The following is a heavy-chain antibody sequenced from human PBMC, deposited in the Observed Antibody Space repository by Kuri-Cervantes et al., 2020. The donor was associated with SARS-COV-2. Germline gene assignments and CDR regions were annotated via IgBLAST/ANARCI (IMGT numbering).Heavy chain of an antibody. CDR3: AKDLGDYGMDV. CDR2: ISYDGSNK. V-gene: IGHV3-30-3*01. Sequence: GESLKISCAASGFTFSSYAMHWVRQAPGKGLEWVAVISYDGSNKYYADSVKGRFIISRDNSKNTLYLQMNSLRAEDTAVYYCAKDLGDYGMDVWGQGTTVTVSS. D-gene: IGHD3-16*01. CDR1: GFTFSSYA. J-gene: IGHJ6*02.